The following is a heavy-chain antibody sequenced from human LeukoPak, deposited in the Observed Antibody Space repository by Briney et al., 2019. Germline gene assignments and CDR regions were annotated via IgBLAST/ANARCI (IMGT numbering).Heavy chain of an antibody. CDR1: GFTFSSYS. J-gene: IGHJ4*02. D-gene: IGHD1-26*01. Sequence: GGSLRLSCTASGFTFSSYSMNWVRQAPGKGLEWVSYISSSSNTIYYADSVKGRFTISRDNAKNSLYLQMNSLRAEDTAVYYCARGGRGATVFWGEPDYWGQGTLVTVSS. CDR3: ARGGRGATVFWGEPDY. CDR2: ISSSSNTI. V-gene: IGHV3-48*04.